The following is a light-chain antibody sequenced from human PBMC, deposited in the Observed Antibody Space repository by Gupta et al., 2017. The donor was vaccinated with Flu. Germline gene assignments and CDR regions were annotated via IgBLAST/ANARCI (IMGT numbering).Light chain of an antibody. V-gene: IGLV8-61*01. CDR2: NTD. Sequence: QTVVTQEASLSVSPGGTVTFTCDLSSGPVSSTYHPSWYPQPPGQPPRILIYNTDITSSGGPLRFLGAIFGNKAALIISGGQADGDCVYYCMLHLGRDTSLFGGGTKLTVL. CDR3: MLHLGRDTSL. CDR1: SGPVSSTYH. J-gene: IGLJ3*02.